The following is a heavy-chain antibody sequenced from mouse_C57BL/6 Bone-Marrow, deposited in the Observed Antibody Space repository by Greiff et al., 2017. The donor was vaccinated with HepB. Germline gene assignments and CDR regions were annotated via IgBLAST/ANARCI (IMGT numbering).Heavy chain of an antibody. Sequence: EVKLVESGGGLVKPGGSLKLSCAASGFTFSDYGMHWVRQAPEKGLEWVAYISSGSSTIYYADTVKGRFTISRDNAKNTLFLQMTSLRSEDTAMYYCARTMVTTQSYYFDYWGQGTTLTVSS. CDR3: ARTMVTTQSYYFDY. CDR1: GFTFSDYG. V-gene: IGHV5-17*01. J-gene: IGHJ2*01. D-gene: IGHD2-1*01. CDR2: ISSGSSTI.